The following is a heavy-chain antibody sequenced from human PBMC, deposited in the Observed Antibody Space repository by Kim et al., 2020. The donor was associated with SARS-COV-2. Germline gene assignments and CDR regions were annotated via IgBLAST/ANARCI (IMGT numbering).Heavy chain of an antibody. V-gene: IGHV3-48*02. Sequence: EDSVKGRFTISRDNAKNSLYLQMNSLRDEDTAVYYCARDRSYYYYYGMDVWGQGTTVTVSS. CDR3: ARDRSYYYYYGMDV. J-gene: IGHJ6*02.